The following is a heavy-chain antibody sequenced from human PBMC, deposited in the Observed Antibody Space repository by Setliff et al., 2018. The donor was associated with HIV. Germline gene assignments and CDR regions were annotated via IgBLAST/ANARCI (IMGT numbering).Heavy chain of an antibody. V-gene: IGHV7-4-1*02. CDR3: AKEAIYVGYVDY. CDR1: GYTFTSYG. CDR2: INTKTGNP. Sequence: ASVKVSCKASGYTFTSYGINWVRQAPGQGLEWMGWINTKTGNPTYAQGFTGRFVFSLDTLYLQMNSLRAEDTALYYCAKEAIYVGYVDYWGQGTLVTVSS. D-gene: IGHD3-16*01. J-gene: IGHJ4*02.